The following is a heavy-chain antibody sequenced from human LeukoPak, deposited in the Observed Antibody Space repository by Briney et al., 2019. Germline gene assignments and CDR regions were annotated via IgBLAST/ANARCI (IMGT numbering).Heavy chain of an antibody. D-gene: IGHD6-13*01. CDR1: GFTFSSYD. Sequence: GGSLRLSCVASGFTFSSYDMHWVRQATGKGLEWVSAIGTAGDTYYPGSVKGRFTISRENAKNSLYLQMNSLRAGDTAVYYCARGQHPYSSNPFDYWGQGTLVTVSS. J-gene: IGHJ4*02. V-gene: IGHV3-13*01. CDR3: ARGQHPYSSNPFDY. CDR2: IGTAGDT.